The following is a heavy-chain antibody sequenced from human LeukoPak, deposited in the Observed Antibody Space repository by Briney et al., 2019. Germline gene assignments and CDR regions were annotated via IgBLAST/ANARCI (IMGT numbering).Heavy chain of an antibody. V-gene: IGHV4-34*01. Sequence: PSETLSLTCAVYGGSFSGYYWSWIRQPPGKGLEWIGEINHSGSTNYNPSLKSRVTISVDTSKNQFSLKLSSVTAADTAVYYCARDEGPYSNYGYWGQGTLVTVSS. CDR2: INHSGST. J-gene: IGHJ4*02. D-gene: IGHD4-11*01. CDR1: GGSFSGYY. CDR3: ARDEGPYSNYGY.